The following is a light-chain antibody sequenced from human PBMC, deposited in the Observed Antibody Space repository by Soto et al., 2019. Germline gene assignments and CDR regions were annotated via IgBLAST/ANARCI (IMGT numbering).Light chain of an antibody. CDR3: QQYNSYSWT. CDR1: QSISSW. V-gene: IGKV1-5*01. J-gene: IGKJ1*01. Sequence: DIQMPQSPFPLSASLGDRFTITCRASQSISSWLAWYQQKPGKAPKLLIYDASSLESGVPSRFSGSGSGTEFTLTIGSLQPDDFATYYCQQYNSYSWTFGQGTKVDIK. CDR2: DAS.